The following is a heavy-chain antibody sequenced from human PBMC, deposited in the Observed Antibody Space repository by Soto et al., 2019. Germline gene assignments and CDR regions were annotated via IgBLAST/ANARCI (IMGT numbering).Heavy chain of an antibody. Sequence: PGGSLRLSCAASGFTVSDNYISWVRQAPGKGLEWVSVIYRGGATYYADSVTGRFTISRDSSQNTLHLQMNTLKTEDTAIYYCARGWQSAFDIWGQGTMVTVSS. CDR3: ARGWQSAFDI. V-gene: IGHV3-53*01. J-gene: IGHJ3*02. D-gene: IGHD6-13*01. CDR1: GFTVSDNY. CDR2: IYRGGAT.